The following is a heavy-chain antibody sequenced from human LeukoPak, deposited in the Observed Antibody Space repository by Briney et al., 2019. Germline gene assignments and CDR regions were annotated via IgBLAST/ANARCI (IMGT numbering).Heavy chain of an antibody. CDR3: AREIAAAGTAGI. Sequence: SVKVSCKASGGTFSSYAISWVRQAPGQGLEWMGGIIPIFGTANYAQKFQGRVTITTDESTSTAYMELSSLRSEDTAVYYCAREIAAAGTAGIWGRGTLVTVSS. CDR2: IIPIFGTA. D-gene: IGHD6-13*01. CDR1: GGTFSSYA. J-gene: IGHJ4*02. V-gene: IGHV1-69*05.